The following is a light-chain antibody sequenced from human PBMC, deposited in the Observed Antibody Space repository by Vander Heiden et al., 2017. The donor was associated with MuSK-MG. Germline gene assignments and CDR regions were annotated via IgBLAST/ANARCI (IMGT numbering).Light chain of an antibody. CDR1: HGIGSSS. CDR2: AAS. Sequence: MTQSPATVSLSPGERATLSCRASHGIGSSSLSWYQQKPGQAPRLLIYAASSRATGIPARFSGSGSGTDFTLTISSLQPEDFAVYYCQQDYNLPLTFGGGTKVEMK. V-gene: IGKV3D-7*01. CDR3: QQDYNLPLT. J-gene: IGKJ4*01.